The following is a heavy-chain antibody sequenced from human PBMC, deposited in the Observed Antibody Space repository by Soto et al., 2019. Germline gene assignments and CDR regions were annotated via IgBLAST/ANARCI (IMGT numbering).Heavy chain of an antibody. CDR2: ISAHFGTA. V-gene: IGHV1-18*04. J-gene: IGHJ6*02. CDR1: GYTFASYG. D-gene: IGHD1-7*01. Sequence: SGKVACKASGYTFASYGISWGRQAPGQGLERMGGISAHFGTANYAQNFQGRVTMTAEKSTSTAYMELSSLRSEDTAVYYCAREGRELISYYSYRMVVWCQGTTVTVSS. CDR3: AREGRELISYYSYRMVV.